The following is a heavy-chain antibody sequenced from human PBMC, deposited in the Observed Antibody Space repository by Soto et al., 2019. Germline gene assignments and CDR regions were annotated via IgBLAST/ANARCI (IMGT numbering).Heavy chain of an antibody. CDR1: GGSISSGGYY. Sequence: QVQLPESGPGLVKPSQTLSLTCTVSGGSISSGGYYWSWIRQHPGKGLEWSEYIYYSGSTYYNPSHKSRITISVDTSKNQFSLKLTSVTAADTAVYYCARGVAAAHFNYWGQGNLVTVSS. CDR3: ARGVAAAHFNY. V-gene: IGHV4-31*03. D-gene: IGHD6-13*01. J-gene: IGHJ4*02. CDR2: IYYSGST.